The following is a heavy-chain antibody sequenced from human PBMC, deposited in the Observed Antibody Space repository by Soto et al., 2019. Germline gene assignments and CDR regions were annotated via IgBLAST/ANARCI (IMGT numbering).Heavy chain of an antibody. CDR1: GGTFSSYT. CDR2: IIPILGIA. CDR3: ARDHWNDVPLYY. V-gene: IGHV1-69*08. J-gene: IGHJ4*02. D-gene: IGHD1-1*01. Sequence: QVQLVQSGAEVKKPGSSVKVSCKASGGTFSSYTISWVRQAPGQGLEWMGRIIPILGIANYAQKFQGRVTITADKSTSTAYMELSSLRSEDTAVYYCARDHWNDVPLYYGGQGTLVTFSS.